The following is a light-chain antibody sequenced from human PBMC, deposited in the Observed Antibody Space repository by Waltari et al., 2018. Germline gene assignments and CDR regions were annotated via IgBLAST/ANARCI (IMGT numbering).Light chain of an antibody. CDR2: KAS. V-gene: IGKV1-5*03. J-gene: IGKJ1*01. CDR1: QSISSY. CDR3: QQYNRYST. Sequence: ITFWASQSISSYLAWYQQKPGKAPKLLISKASTLGSGVPARFSGSGSGTEFTLTISILQPDDFATYYCQQYNRYSTFGQGTKVEIK.